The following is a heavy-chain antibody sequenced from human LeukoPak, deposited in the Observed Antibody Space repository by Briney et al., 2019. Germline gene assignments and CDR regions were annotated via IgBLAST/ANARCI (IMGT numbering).Heavy chain of an antibody. V-gene: IGHV3-21*01. CDR1: GFTFSSYS. CDR2: ISSSSSYI. J-gene: IGHJ4*02. D-gene: IGHD6-19*01. Sequence: QSGGSLRLSCAASGFTFSSYSMNWVRQAPGKGLEWVSSISSSSSYIYYADSVKGRFTISRDNAKNSLYLQMNSLRAEDTAVYYCARVPFILAVAGTADFDYWGQGTLVTVSS. CDR3: ARVPFILAVAGTADFDY.